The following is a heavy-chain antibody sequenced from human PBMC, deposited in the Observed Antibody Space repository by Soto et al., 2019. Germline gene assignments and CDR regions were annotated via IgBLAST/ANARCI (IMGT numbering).Heavy chain of an antibody. CDR3: AKEGDDSSGYFYYYYYGMDV. Sequence: GGSLRLSCAASGFTFSSYGMHWVRQAPGKGLEWVAVISYDGSNKYYADSVKGRFTISRDNSKNTLYLQMNSLRAEDTAVYYCAKEGDDSSGYFYYYYYGMDVWGQGTTVTV. CDR2: ISYDGSNK. J-gene: IGHJ6*02. CDR1: GFTFSSYG. D-gene: IGHD3-22*01. V-gene: IGHV3-30*18.